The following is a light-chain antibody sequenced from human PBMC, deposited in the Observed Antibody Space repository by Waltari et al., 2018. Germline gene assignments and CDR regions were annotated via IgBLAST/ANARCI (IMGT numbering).Light chain of an antibody. V-gene: IGKV2-30*01. J-gene: IGKJ2*01. Sequence: DVLMTQSPLSLPVSLGQPASISCRSSQAFVTFDGNTYLNWIQQRPGHSPRRLIYKVSNRDSGVPDRFSGSGSGTDFTLKISRVEAEDVGVYYCMQGAQWPYTFGQGTKLEIK. CDR2: KVS. CDR3: MQGAQWPYT. CDR1: QAFVTFDGNTY.